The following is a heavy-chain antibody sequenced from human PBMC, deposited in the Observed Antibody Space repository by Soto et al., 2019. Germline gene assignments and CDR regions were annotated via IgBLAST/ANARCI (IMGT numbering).Heavy chain of an antibody. Sequence: GGSLRLSCAASGFAFSNYAMAWVRQAPGKGLEWVSAIVGSGRSTFYADSVKGRFSVSRDNSKNTLSLQMNSLRAEDTALYFCAKVLLYQLPHFYYYYMDVWGNGTTVTVSS. D-gene: IGHD2-2*01. CDR1: GFAFSNYA. CDR2: IVGSGRST. CDR3: AKVLLYQLPHFYYYYMDV. V-gene: IGHV3-23*01. J-gene: IGHJ6*03.